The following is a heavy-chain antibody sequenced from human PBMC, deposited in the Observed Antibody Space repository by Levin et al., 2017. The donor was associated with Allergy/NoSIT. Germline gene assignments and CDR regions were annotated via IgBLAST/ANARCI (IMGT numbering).Heavy chain of an antibody. D-gene: IGHD4-23*01. Sequence: GGSLRLSCAASGFTFSSYAMSWVRQAPGKGLEWVSAISGSGGSTYYADSVKGRFTISRDNSKNTLYLQMNSLRAEDTAVYYCAKSLQERWGGNYFDYWGQGTLVTVSS. J-gene: IGHJ4*02. CDR3: AKSLQERWGGNYFDY. CDR1: GFTFSSYA. V-gene: IGHV3-23*01. CDR2: ISGSGGST.